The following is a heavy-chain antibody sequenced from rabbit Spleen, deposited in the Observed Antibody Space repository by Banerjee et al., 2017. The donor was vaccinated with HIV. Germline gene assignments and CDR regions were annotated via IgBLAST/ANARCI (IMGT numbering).Heavy chain of an antibody. CDR3: ARGDYSYSYGAYF. D-gene: IGHD6-1*01. Sequence: QSLEESGGDLVKPGASLTLTCKASGLDLSSYYYMCWVRQAPGKGLEWIACIGGSSGRIYYASWAKGRFTISKTSSTTVTLQMTSLTAADTATYFCARGDYSYSYGAYFWGQGTLVTVS. CDR1: GLDLSSYYY. J-gene: IGHJ4*01. CDR2: IGGSSGRI. V-gene: IGHV1S40*01.